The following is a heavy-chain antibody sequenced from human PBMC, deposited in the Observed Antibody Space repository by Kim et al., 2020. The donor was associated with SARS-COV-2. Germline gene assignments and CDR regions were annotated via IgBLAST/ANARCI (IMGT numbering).Heavy chain of an antibody. D-gene: IGHD6-13*01. CDR1: GYTFTSYA. V-gene: IGHV1-3*01. CDR3: ARDFGVAAAGNEGLDY. Sequence: ASVKVSCKASGYTFTSYAMHWVRQAPGQRLEWMGWINAGNGNTKYSQKFQGRVTITRDTSASTAYMELSSLRSEDTAVYYCARDFGVAAAGNEGLDYWGQGTLVTVSS. CDR2: INAGNGNT. J-gene: IGHJ4*02.